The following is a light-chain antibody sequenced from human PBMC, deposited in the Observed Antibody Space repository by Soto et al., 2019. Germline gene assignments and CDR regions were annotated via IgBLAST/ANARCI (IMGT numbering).Light chain of an antibody. CDR2: GAS. CDR3: QQYNNWPVT. CDR1: QSVSGN. J-gene: IGKJ1*01. Sequence: DIVTTQSPATLSVSPGERVTLSCRASQSVSGNLAWYQQKPGQAPRLLIYGASTRATGIPARFSGSGSATEFTLTISSLQSEDFAVYYCQQYNNWPVTFGQGTKLDIK. V-gene: IGKV3-15*01.